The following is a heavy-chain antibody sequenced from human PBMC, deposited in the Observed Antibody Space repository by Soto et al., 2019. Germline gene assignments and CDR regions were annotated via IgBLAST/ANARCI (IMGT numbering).Heavy chain of an antibody. V-gene: IGHV3-53*01. CDR2: IYSDGTT. Sequence: EVQLVEPGGGLIQPGGSLRLSCAASGFTVRSNYMNWVRQAPGKGLEWVSIIYSDGTTSYADSVKGRFTISRDNFKNTLHLQMNSLRAEDTAVYYCALLSNWGQGTLVTVSS. CDR3: ALLSN. J-gene: IGHJ4*02. D-gene: IGHD6-6*01. CDR1: GFTVRSNY.